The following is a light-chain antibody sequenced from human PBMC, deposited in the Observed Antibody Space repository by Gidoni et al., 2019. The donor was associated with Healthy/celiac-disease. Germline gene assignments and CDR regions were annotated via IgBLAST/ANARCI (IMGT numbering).Light chain of an antibody. J-gene: IGLJ2*01. CDR2: QDS. V-gene: IGLV3-1*01. CDR1: KLGDKY. Sequence: SYELTQPPSVSVSPGQTASITCSGDKLGDKYACWDPQKPGQSPVLVIYQDSKRPSGIPERFSGSNSGNTATLTIGGTQAMDEADYYCQAWDSSTVVFGGGTKLTVL. CDR3: QAWDSSTVV.